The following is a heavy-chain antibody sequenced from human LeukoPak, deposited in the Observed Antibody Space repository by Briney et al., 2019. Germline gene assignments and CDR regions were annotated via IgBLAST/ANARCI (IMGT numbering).Heavy chain of an antibody. V-gene: IGHV1-8*01. J-gene: IGHJ6*02. D-gene: IGHD6-19*01. Sequence: ASVKVSCKASGYTFTSYDINWVRQATGQGLEWMGWMNPNSGNTGYAQKFQGRVAMTRNTSISTAYMELSSLRSEDTAVYYCARAPYSSGWYSGYYYGMDVWGQGTTVTVSS. CDR2: MNPNSGNT. CDR3: ARAPYSSGWYSGYYYGMDV. CDR1: GYTFTSYD.